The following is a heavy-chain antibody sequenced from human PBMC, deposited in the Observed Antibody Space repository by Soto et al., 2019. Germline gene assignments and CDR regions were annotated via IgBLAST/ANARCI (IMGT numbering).Heavy chain of an antibody. D-gene: IGHD6-6*01. CDR3: ARGADFYSSSSGVWDY. CDR2: IYHSGST. J-gene: IGHJ4*02. CDR1: GGSISSSNW. Sequence: QVQLQESGPGLVKPSGTLSLTCAVSGGSISSSNWWSWVRQPPGKGLEWIGEIYHSGSTNYNPSLKRRLTITVDKSKNQFSLKLSSVTAADTAVYYCARGADFYSSSSGVWDYWGQGTLVTVSS. V-gene: IGHV4-4*02.